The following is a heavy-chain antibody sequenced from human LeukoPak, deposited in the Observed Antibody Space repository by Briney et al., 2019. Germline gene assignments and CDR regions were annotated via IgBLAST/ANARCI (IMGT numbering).Heavy chain of an antibody. CDR2: IYHSGST. V-gene: IGHV4-38-2*02. Sequence: SETLSLTCTVSGYSISSGYYWGWIRQPPGKGLEWIGSIYHSGSTNYNPSLKSRVTISVDTSKNQFSLKLSSVTAADTAVYYCARGQGWPWGQGTLVTVSS. CDR1: GYSISSGYY. D-gene: IGHD2-15*01. CDR3: ARGQGWP. J-gene: IGHJ5*02.